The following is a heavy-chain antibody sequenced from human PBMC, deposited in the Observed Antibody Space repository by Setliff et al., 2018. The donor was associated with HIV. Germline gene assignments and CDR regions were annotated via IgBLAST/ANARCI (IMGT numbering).Heavy chain of an antibody. Sequence: VASVKVSCKASGYTFINFGISWLRQAPGEGLQWMGWISPNSGNTFYARKFQGRVTLTTDTSTNTAYLDLRSLTSDDTAVYFCARDWDIWDYFDYWGQGTLVTVSS. CDR2: ISPNSGNT. J-gene: IGHJ4*02. CDR1: GYTFINFG. V-gene: IGHV1-18*01. CDR3: ARDWDIWDYFDY. D-gene: IGHD3-16*01.